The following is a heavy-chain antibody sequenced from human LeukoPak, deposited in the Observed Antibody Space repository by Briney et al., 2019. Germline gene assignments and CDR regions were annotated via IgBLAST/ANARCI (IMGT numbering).Heavy chain of an antibody. CDR3: ARYSGYESYNWFGP. D-gene: IGHD5-12*01. CDR1: GGSISSYY. J-gene: IGHJ5*02. Sequence: PSETLSLTCPVSGGSISSYYWTWIRQPPGKGLEWIGCIHYSGKNNYNPSPKSRVTILVDTSKNQLSLKMSSVTAADTAVYFCARYSGYESYNWFGPWGQGTLLTVSS. CDR2: IHYSGKN. V-gene: IGHV4-59*01.